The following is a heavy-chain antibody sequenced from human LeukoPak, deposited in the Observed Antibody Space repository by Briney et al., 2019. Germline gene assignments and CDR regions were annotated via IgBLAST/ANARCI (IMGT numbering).Heavy chain of an antibody. CDR1: GYSFTTYW. V-gene: IGHV5-51*01. CDR3: ARLTVTDVWWYFDL. CDR2: IYPGDSDT. D-gene: IGHD4-17*01. Sequence: GESLKISCKGSGYSFTTYWIGWVRQIPGKGLEWMGIIYPGDSDTRYSPSFQGQVTISADKSISTAYLQWSSLKASDTAMYYCARLTVTDVWWYFDLWGRGTLVTVSS. J-gene: IGHJ2*01.